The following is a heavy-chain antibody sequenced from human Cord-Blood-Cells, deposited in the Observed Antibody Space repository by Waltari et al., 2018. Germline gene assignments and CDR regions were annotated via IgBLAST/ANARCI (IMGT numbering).Heavy chain of an antibody. V-gene: IGHV1-2*04. CDR2: INPNSGGT. J-gene: IGHJ3*02. CDR1: GYTFTGYY. CDR3: AREGIEWEPFDAFDI. Sequence: QVQLVQSGAEVKKPGTSVKVSCKASGYTFTGYYIPWVRQAPGQGREWMGWINPNSGGTNYAQKFQGWVTMTRDTSISTAYMELSRLRSDDTAVYYCAREGIEWEPFDAFDIWGQGTMVTVSS. D-gene: IGHD6-13*01.